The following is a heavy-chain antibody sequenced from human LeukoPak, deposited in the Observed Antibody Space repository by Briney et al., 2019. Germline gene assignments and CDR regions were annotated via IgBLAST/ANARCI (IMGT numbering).Heavy chain of an antibody. CDR1: VGSISSADYY. CDR2: IYYSGST. V-gene: IGHV4-31*03. Sequence: SQTLSLTCTVSVGSISSADYYWPWIRQHPGKGLEWIGYIYYSGSTYYNPSLKSRVIISVDTSKNQFSLNLSSVTAADTAVYYCARDLRGQGHHDHWYFDLWGRGTLVTVSS. CDR3: ARDLRGQGHHDHWYFDL. J-gene: IGHJ2*01. D-gene: IGHD3-10*01.